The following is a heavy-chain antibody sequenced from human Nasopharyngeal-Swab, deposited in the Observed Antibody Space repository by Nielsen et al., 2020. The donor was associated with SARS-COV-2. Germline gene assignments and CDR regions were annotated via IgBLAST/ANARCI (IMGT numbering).Heavy chain of an antibody. V-gene: IGHV3-23*01. CDR1: GFTLSSYA. D-gene: IGHD2-21*02. Sequence: ETLSLTCAASGFTLSSYAMSWVRQAPGKGLEWVSAISGSGGSTYYADSVKGRFTISRDNSKNTLYLQMNSLRAEDTAVYYCAKALLHIVVVTAPGGYWGQGTLVTVSS. J-gene: IGHJ4*02. CDR3: AKALLHIVVVTAPGGY. CDR2: ISGSGGST.